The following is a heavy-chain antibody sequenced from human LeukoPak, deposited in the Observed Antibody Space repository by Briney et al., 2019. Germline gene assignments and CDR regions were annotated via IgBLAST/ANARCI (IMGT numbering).Heavy chain of an antibody. Sequence: GGSLRLSCVAPGFTFTTYWMSWVRQAPGKGLEWVANIKQDGREKYYMDSVKGRFTISRDNAKTSLYLQMNSLRAEDTAVYYCAREAGISSSWYTYYYYNMDVWGKGTTVTVSS. CDR1: GFTFTTYW. D-gene: IGHD6-13*01. V-gene: IGHV3-7*01. CDR2: IKQDGREK. J-gene: IGHJ6*03. CDR3: AREAGISSSWYTYYYYNMDV.